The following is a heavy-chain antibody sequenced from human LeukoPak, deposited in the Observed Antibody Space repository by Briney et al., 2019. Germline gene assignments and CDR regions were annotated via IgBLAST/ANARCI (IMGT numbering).Heavy chain of an antibody. CDR1: GGSVSSGGYY. CDR3: ARDYYDSSGYYDY. V-gene: IGHV4-61*08. D-gene: IGHD3-22*01. Sequence: PSETLSLTCTVSGGSVSSGGYYWSWIRQPPGKGLEWIGYVYYSGNTNYNPSLKSRVTISVDTSENQFSLKLSSVTAADTAVYYCARDYYDSSGYYDYWGQEALVTVSS. CDR2: VYYSGNT. J-gene: IGHJ4*02.